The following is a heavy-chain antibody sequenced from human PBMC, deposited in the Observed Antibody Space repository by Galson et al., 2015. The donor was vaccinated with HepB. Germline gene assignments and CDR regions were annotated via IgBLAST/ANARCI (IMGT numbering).Heavy chain of an antibody. Sequence: SLRLSCAASGFTFSDHYMDWVRQAPVQGLEWVGRRRNKANSYTTEYAASVNGRFTISRDESKNSLYLQMNRLKSEATAVYYCARRGESGSRQFDYWGQGTLVTVSS. D-gene: IGHD1-26*01. J-gene: IGHJ4*02. CDR1: GFTFSDHY. CDR3: ARRGESGSRQFDY. V-gene: IGHV3-72*01. CDR2: RRNKANSYTT.